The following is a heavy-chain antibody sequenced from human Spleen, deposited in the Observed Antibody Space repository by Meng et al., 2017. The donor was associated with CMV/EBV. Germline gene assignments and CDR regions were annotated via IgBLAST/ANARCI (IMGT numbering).Heavy chain of an antibody. CDR3: ARDNNWGPDY. Sequence: ASVKVSCKTSGYKFTSYWMHWVRQAPGQGLEWMGWIHPHRGDTNYAQQFQGRVTLTRDTSINTGYMELTRLTSDDTAVYYCARDNNWGPDYWGQGTLVTVSS. V-gene: IGHV1-2*02. CDR2: IHPHRGDT. J-gene: IGHJ4*02. D-gene: IGHD7-27*01. CDR1: GYKFTSYW.